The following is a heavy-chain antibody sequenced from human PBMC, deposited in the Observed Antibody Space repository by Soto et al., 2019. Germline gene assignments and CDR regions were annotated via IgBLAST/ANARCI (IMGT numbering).Heavy chain of an antibody. CDR3: GRWIAAAGLYGMDV. CDR2: ISYSGST. J-gene: IGHJ6*02. CDR1: GGSINSGSYY. D-gene: IGHD6-13*01. Sequence: QVQLQESGPGLVKPSQTLSLTCTVSGGSINSGSYYWNWIRQHPGKGLEGIGYISYSGSTYYNPSLKSRVTISVDTSKNQFSLKLSSVTAADTAVYYCGRWIAAAGLYGMDVWGQGTTVTVSS. V-gene: IGHV4-31*03.